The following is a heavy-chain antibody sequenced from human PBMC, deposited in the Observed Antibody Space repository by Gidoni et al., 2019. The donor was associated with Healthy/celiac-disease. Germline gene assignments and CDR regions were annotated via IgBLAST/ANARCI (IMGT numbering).Heavy chain of an antibody. V-gene: IGHV3-23*01. CDR2: ISGSGGRT. CDR1: GFTFSSYA. Sequence: EVQLLESGGGLVQPGGSLRLSCAASGFTFSSYAMSWVRQAPGKGLEWVSAISGSGGRTYYADSVKGRFTISRDNSKNTLYLQMNSLRAEDTAVYYCARIVVVPAATNYYYMDVWGKGTTVTVSS. J-gene: IGHJ6*03. CDR3: ARIVVVPAATNYYYMDV. D-gene: IGHD2-2*01.